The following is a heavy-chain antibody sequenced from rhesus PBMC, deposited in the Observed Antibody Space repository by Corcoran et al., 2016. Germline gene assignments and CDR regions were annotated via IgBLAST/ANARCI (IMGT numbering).Heavy chain of an antibody. CDR3: ARATYSGSPWYFDL. D-gene: IGHD6-25*01. V-gene: IGHV4-80*01. J-gene: IGHJ2*01. CDR2: INGNSGST. CDR1: GGSFSSYY. Sequence: QVQLQESGPGLVKPSETLSLTCAVSGGSFSSYYWSWIRQPPGKGLEWIGEINGNSGSTNYNPSLKSRVTISKDASKNQFSLKLSSVTAADTAVYYCARATYSGSPWYFDLWGPGTPITISS.